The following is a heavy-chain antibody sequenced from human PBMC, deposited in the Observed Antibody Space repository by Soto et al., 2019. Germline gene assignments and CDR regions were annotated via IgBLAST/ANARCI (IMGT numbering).Heavy chain of an antibody. CDR3: ARAQAVGDSSGSHWFDP. CDR1: GGSISSGDYY. CDR2: IYYSGST. D-gene: IGHD3-22*01. J-gene: IGHJ5*02. V-gene: IGHV4-30-4*01. Sequence: SETLSLTCTVSGGSISSGDYYWSWIRQPPGKGLEWIGYIYYSGSTYYNPSLKSRVTISVDTSKNQFSLKLSSVTAADTAVYYCARAQAVGDSSGSHWFDPWGQGTLVTVYS.